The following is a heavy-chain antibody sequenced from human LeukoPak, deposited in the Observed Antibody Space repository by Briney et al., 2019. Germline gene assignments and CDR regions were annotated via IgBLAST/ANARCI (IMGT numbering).Heavy chain of an antibody. D-gene: IGHD4-17*01. V-gene: IGHV3-53*01. CDR1: GFTVSSNY. CDR3: ARGSTTVSYAFDI. Sequence: QPGGSLRLSCAASGFTVSSNYMSWVRQAPGKGLEWVSVIYSGGNTYYTDSVKGRFTTSRDNAKNSLYLQMNSLRAEDTAVYYCARGSTTVSYAFDIWGQGTMVTVSS. CDR2: IYSGGNT. J-gene: IGHJ3*02.